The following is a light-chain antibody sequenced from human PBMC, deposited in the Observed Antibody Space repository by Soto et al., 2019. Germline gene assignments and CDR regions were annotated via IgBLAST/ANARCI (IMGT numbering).Light chain of an antibody. Sequence: HSELTQPPSVSGSPGQSVTISCTGASTDFVSYNRVSWYQQPPGTAPKLIIYEARNRASGVPDRVSGSGSGTDFTLKISRVEAEDVGVYYCMQALQTPRTFGQGTK. V-gene: IGLV2-18*01. J-gene: IGLJ3*02. CDR2: EAR. CDR3: MQALQTPRT. CDR1: STDFVSYNR.